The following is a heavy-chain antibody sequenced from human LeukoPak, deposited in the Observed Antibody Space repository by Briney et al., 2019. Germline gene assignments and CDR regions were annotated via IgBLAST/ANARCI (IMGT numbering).Heavy chain of an antibody. V-gene: IGHV3-23*01. CDR2: ISGSGGRI. CDR3: AKNPRLEGWIYFDS. Sequence: PGGSLRLSCAASGFTFSSYSMSWVRQAPGKGLEGVSSISGSGGRIDYADSVKGRFTISRDNSKNTLSLQMNSLTAEDTAVYYCAKNPRLEGWIYFDSWGQGILVTVSS. CDR1: GFTFSSYS. J-gene: IGHJ4*02. D-gene: IGHD1-1*01.